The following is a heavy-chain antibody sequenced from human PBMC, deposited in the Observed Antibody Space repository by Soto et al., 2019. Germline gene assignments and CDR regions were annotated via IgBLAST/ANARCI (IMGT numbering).Heavy chain of an antibody. D-gene: IGHD5-12*01. CDR1: GFTFTTYY. CDR3: TRDRGYASDY. CDR2: TFAAGTT. Sequence: EVQLVESGGGLVQPGGSLTLSCAASGFTFTTYYMNWVRQAPGKGLEWISITFAAGTTYYADSVKGRFTISRDNSKNTXXXXXXXXXXXXXXXXYCTRDRGYASDYWGQGTRVTVSS. V-gene: IGHV3-66*01. J-gene: IGHJ4*02.